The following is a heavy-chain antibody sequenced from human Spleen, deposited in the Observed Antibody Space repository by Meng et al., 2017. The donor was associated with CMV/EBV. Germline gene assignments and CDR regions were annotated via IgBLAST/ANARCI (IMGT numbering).Heavy chain of an antibody. D-gene: IGHD3-22*01. J-gene: IGHJ4*02. CDR2: SGSGGNT. CDR1: GFIFSSHA. CDR3: ARDRYYDSSGYYTIGY. Sequence: GESLKISCATSGFIFSSHAMSWVRQAPGKGLEWVSSSGSGGNTYYADSVKGRFTISRDNSKNTLYLQMDSLRAEDTAVYYCARDRYYDSSGYYTIGYWGQGTLVTVSS. V-gene: IGHV3-23*01.